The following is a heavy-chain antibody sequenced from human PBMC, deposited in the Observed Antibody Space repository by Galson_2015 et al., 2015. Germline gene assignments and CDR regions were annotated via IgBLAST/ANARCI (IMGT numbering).Heavy chain of an antibody. Sequence: SLRLSCAASEFTFSSYGMHWVRQAPGKGLEWVAVIWYDGSNKYYADSVKGRFTISRDNSKNTLYLQMNSLRAEDTAVYYCARDQDYGGSPFDYWGQGTLVTVSS. D-gene: IGHD4-23*01. CDR3: ARDQDYGGSPFDY. V-gene: IGHV3-33*01. CDR2: IWYDGSNK. J-gene: IGHJ4*02. CDR1: EFTFSSYG.